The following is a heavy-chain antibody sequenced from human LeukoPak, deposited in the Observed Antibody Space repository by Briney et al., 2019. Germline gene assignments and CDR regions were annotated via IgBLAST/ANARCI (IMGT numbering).Heavy chain of an antibody. CDR1: GVTFSSYA. V-gene: IGHV3-30*04. D-gene: IGHD3-10*01. CDR3: ARRTYGSGSYLSDY. Sequence: GRSLRLSCAASGVTFSSYAMHWVRQAPGKGLEWVAVISYDGSNKYYADSVKGRFTISRDNSKNTLYLQMNSLRAEDPAVYYCARRTYGSGSYLSDYWGQGTLVTVSS. CDR2: ISYDGSNK. J-gene: IGHJ4*02.